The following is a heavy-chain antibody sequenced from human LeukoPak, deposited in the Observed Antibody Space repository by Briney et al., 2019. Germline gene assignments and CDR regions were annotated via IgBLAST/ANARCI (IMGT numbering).Heavy chain of an antibody. D-gene: IGHD3-10*01. CDR3: ARGAPGGPRNPRAFDI. J-gene: IGHJ3*02. Sequence: SETLSLTCTVSGGSISSYYWSWIRQPAGKGLEWIGRIYTSGSTNYNPSLKSRVTMSVDTSKNQFSLKLSSVTAADTAVYYCARGAPGGPRNPRAFDIWGQGTMVTVSS. CDR2: IYTSGST. CDR1: GGSISSYY. V-gene: IGHV4-4*07.